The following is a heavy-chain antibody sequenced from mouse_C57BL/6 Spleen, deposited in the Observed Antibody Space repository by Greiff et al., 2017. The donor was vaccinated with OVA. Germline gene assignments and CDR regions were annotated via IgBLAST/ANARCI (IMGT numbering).Heavy chain of an antibody. V-gene: IGHV1-52*01. Sequence: QVQLQQPGAELVRPGSSVKLSCKASGYTFTSYWMHWVKQRPIQGLEWIGNIDPSDSETHYNQKFKDKATLTVDKSSSTAYMQLSSLTSEDSAVYYCARTGGLLRFHFDYWGQGTTLTVSS. CDR2: IDPSDSET. CDR1: GYTFTSYW. J-gene: IGHJ2*01. D-gene: IGHD1-1*01. CDR3: ARTGGLLRFHFDY.